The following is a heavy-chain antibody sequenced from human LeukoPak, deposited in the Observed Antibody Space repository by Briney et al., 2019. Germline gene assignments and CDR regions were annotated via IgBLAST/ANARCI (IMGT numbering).Heavy chain of an antibody. D-gene: IGHD2-8*01. CDR1: GASISNYY. J-gene: IGHJ6*02. Sequence: SETLSLTCTVSGASISNYYWSWIRQPPGKGLEWIGYIYHSGSTNHNPSLRSRLTISVDTSKNQFSLKLRSVTAAETAVYYCARATYCSNGVCRIYGMDVWGQGTTVTVSS. CDR3: ARATYCSNGVCRIYGMDV. V-gene: IGHV4-59*01. CDR2: IYHSGST.